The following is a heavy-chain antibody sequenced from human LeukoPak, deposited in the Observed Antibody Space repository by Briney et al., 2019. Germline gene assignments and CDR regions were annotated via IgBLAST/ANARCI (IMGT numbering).Heavy chain of an antibody. D-gene: IGHD2-21*02. CDR3: ARGLAYCGGDCYSGADY. CDR1: GFTFSSYS. Sequence: GGSLRLSCAASGFTFSSYSMNWVRQAPGKGLEWVSSISSSSSYIYYADSVKGRFTISRDNAKNSLYLQMNSLRAEDTAVYYCARGLAYCGGDCYSGADYWGQGTLVTVSS. J-gene: IGHJ4*02. CDR2: ISSSSSYI. V-gene: IGHV3-21*01.